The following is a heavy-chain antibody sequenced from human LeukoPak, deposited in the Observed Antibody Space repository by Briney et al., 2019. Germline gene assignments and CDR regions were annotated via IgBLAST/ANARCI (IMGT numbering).Heavy chain of an antibody. J-gene: IGHJ3*01. CDR3: ARRMGSKLTKYDAFDL. CDR1: EYTFMDYY. D-gene: IGHD1-1*01. CDR2: INPNSGGT. V-gene: IGHV1-2*02. Sequence: ASVKVSCKASEYTFMDYYIQWVRQAPGQGLEWMGWINPNSGGTTPSQKFQDRVTLTTDTSVSTAYMELTWLTSDDTAVHYCARRMGSKLTKYDAFDLWGQGTLVTVS.